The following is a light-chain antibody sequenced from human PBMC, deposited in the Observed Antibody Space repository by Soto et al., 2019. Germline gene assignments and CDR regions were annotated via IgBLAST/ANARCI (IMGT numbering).Light chain of an antibody. CDR3: QQYISYPRT. J-gene: IGKJ2*01. CDR1: QSITSW. V-gene: IGKV1-5*01. CDR2: DAS. Sequence: DIQMTQSPSTLSASVGDRVTITCRANQSITSWLAWYQQKPGKAPKLLMYDASSLESGVPSRFSGSGAGTDFTLTISSLQPDDVATYYYQQYISYPRTFGQGTKLEIK.